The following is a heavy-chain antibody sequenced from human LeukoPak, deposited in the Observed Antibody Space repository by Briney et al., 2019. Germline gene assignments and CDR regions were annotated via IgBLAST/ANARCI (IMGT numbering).Heavy chain of an antibody. Sequence: GGSLRLSCAASGFIFSSYWMCWVRQAPGKGLEWVANIKQDGSVKYYVDSVKGRFVISRDNAKNSLNLQMNSLRVDDTAVYYCASQGGGDKFDIWGQGTMVTVSS. D-gene: IGHD2-21*01. V-gene: IGHV3-7*02. CDR2: IKQDGSVK. J-gene: IGHJ3*02. CDR3: ASQGGGDKFDI. CDR1: GFIFSSYW.